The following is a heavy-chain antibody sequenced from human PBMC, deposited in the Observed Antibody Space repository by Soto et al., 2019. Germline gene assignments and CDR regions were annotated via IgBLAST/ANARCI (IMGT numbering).Heavy chain of an antibody. V-gene: IGHV4-61*01. CDR1: GGSVSSGSYY. D-gene: IGHD3-22*01. CDR2: IFYSGSI. CDR3: ARVRSYYGSAGYVYYFDN. J-gene: IGHJ4*02. Sequence: QVQLQESGPGLVKPSETLSLTCTVSGGSVSSGSYYWSGVRQPPGRELEWIGYIFYSGSINYNPSLKSRVTISLDTSKNQFSLKLNSVTAADTAVYYCARVRSYYGSAGYVYYFDNWGQGTLVTVSS.